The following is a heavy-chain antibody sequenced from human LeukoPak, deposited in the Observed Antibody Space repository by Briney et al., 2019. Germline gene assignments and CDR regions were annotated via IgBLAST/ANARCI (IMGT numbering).Heavy chain of an antibody. CDR2: IKHDGSEK. J-gene: IGHJ5*02. CDR1: GFTFSSYW. D-gene: IGHD3-10*01. V-gene: IGHV3-7*01. CDR3: ARDKSITMVRGVYNWFDP. Sequence: PAGSLRLSCAASGFTFSSYWMSWVRQAPGKGLEWVANIKHDGSEKYYVDSVKGRFTISRDNAKNSLYLQMNSLRAEDTAVYYCARDKSITMVRGVYNWFDPWGQGTLVTVSS.